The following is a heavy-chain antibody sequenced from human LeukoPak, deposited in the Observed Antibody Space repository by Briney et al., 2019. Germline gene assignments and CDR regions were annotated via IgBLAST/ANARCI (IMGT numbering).Heavy chain of an antibody. CDR3: ATSIVGLTYDEHFQH. CDR2: IDVSGRMT. J-gene: IGHJ1*01. CDR1: GFTFNRHG. D-gene: IGHD1-26*01. Sequence: GGSLRLSCAASGFTFNRHGMSWVRQAPGKGLEWVSGIDVSGRMTYYADSVKGRFTISRDNSKNMVYLQMNSLRAGDMAVYYCATSIVGLTYDEHFQHWGQGTLVTVSS. V-gene: IGHV3-23*01.